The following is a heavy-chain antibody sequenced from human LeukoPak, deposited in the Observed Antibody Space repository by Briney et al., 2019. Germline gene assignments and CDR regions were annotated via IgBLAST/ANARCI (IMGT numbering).Heavy chain of an antibody. Sequence: GGSLRLSCAASGFTVSSNYMSWVRQAPGKGLEWVSVIYSGGSTYYADSAKGRFTISRDNSKNTLYLQMNSLRAEDTAVYYCAVLAGGGDYSNDYWGQGTLVTVSS. J-gene: IGHJ4*02. V-gene: IGHV3-66*01. D-gene: IGHD2-21*02. CDR1: GFTVSSNY. CDR2: IYSGGST. CDR3: AVLAGGGDYSNDY.